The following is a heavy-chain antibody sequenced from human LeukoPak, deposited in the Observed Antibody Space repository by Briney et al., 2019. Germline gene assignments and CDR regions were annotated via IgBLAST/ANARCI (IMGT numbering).Heavy chain of an antibody. CDR3: ARRADYYDSSAYYY. Sequence: ASVKVSFKASGYTFSIYDINWVRQATGQGPEWMGWMNPNSGNTGNAQKFQGRVTMTRNTSISTAYLELSSLRSEDTAVYFCARRADYYDSSAYYYWGQGTLVTVSS. J-gene: IGHJ4*02. CDR2: MNPNSGNT. D-gene: IGHD3-22*01. CDR1: GYTFSIYD. V-gene: IGHV1-8*01.